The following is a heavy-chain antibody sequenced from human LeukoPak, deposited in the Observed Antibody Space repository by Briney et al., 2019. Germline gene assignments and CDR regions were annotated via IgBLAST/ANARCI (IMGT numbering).Heavy chain of an antibody. Sequence: PSETLSLTCTVSGGSISSYQWSWIRQPPGKGLEWIGNIYYSGSTNYSPSLKSRVIISVDTSKNQFSLKLSSVTAADAAVYYCVRSPRGSGSSTLLGVAFDIWGQGTMVTVSS. D-gene: IGHD3-10*01. CDR3: VRSPRGSGSSTLLGVAFDI. CDR1: GGSISSYQ. CDR2: IYYSGST. J-gene: IGHJ3*02. V-gene: IGHV4-59*08.